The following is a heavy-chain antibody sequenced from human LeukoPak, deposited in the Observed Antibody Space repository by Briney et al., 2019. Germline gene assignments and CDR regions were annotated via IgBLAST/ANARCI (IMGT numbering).Heavy chain of an antibody. Sequence: ASVRVSCKASGYTFTTYDINWVRQATGQGLEWMGWMNPNSGSSGSAQKFQGRVTITADESTSTAYMELSSLRSEDTAVYYCARATDCSSTSCYVYWGQGTLVTVSS. V-gene: IGHV1-8*01. CDR1: GYTFTTYD. J-gene: IGHJ4*02. CDR2: MNPNSGSS. CDR3: ARATDCSSTSCYVY. D-gene: IGHD2-2*01.